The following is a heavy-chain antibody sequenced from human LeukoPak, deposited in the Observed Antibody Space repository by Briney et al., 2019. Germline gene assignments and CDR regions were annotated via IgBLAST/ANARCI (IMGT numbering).Heavy chain of an antibody. CDR1: GFSFSSNG. D-gene: IGHD6-25*01. Sequence: GGSLRLSCAASGFSFSSNGMSWVRQAPGKGLEWVSALSGSGSTTYYADSVKGRFTLSRDDSKNTAYLQMNSLITEDTAVYYCTRFELSGNYDYYGMDVWGQGTTVTVSS. J-gene: IGHJ6*02. V-gene: IGHV3-23*01. CDR3: TRFELSGNYDYYGMDV. CDR2: LSGSGSTT.